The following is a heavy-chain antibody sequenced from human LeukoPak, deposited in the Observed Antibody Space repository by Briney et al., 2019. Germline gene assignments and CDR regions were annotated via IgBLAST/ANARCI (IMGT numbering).Heavy chain of an antibody. CDR1: GYSISGGYY. J-gene: IGHJ5*02. Sequence: SETLSLTCTVSGYSISGGYYWGWIRQPPGKGLEWIGSIYHSGSTYYNPSLKSRVTISVDTSKNQFSLKLSSVTAADTAVYYCAKSSTGSGSFDPWGQGTLVTVSS. D-gene: IGHD3-10*01. CDR2: IYHSGST. V-gene: IGHV4-38-2*02. CDR3: AKSSTGSGSFDP.